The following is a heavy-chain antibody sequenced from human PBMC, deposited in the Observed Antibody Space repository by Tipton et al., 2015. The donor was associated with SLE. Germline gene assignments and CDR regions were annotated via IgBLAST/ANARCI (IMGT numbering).Heavy chain of an antibody. CDR3: ARGVGGDPSTWHGPYFDY. Sequence: SGFTFSTYGMHWVRQAPGKELEWVAIVWYDGSNQYYADSVKGRFTISRDNSKNMVFLQMNSLRAEDTAVYYCARGVGGDPSTWHGPYFDYWGQGTLVTVSS. J-gene: IGHJ4*02. D-gene: IGHD6-13*01. V-gene: IGHV3-33*01. CDR1: GFTFSTYG. CDR2: VWYDGSNQ.